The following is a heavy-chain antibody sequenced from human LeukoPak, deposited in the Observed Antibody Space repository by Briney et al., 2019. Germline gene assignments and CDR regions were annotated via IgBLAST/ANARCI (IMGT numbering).Heavy chain of an antibody. Sequence: SEILSLTCTVSGGSINGYFWSWMRQPAGKGLEWIGRILTNGNTDYNPSLNSRVTMSMDTSRNQFSLKLRSVSAADTAVYYCARSARVEPGTGYYFDSWGRGTLVTVSS. CDR2: ILTNGNT. CDR3: ARSARVEPGTGYYFDS. J-gene: IGHJ4*02. D-gene: IGHD2-15*01. CDR1: GGSINGYF. V-gene: IGHV4-4*07.